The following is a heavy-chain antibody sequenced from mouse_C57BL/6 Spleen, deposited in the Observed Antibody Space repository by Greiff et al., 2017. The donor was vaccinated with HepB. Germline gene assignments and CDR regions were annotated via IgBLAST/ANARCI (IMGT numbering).Heavy chain of an antibody. Sequence: EVMLVESGGGLVKPGGSLKLSCAASGFTFSSYAMSWVRLTPEKRLEWVATISDGGSYTYYPDNVKGRFTISRDNAKNNLYLQMSHLKSEDTAMYYCAREDWEGAWFAYWGQGTLVTVSA. V-gene: IGHV5-4*01. D-gene: IGHD4-1*01. CDR1: GFTFSSYA. CDR3: AREDWEGAWFAY. J-gene: IGHJ3*01. CDR2: ISDGGSYT.